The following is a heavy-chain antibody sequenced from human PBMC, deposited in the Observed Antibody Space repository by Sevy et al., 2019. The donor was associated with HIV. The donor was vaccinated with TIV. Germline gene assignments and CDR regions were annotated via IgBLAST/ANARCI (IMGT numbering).Heavy chain of an antibody. Sequence: GGSLRLSCAASGFTFSSYWMSWVRQAPGKGLEWVANIKQDGSEKYYVDSVKGRFTISRDNAKNSLYLQMNSLRAEDTAVYYCARDKRDIVVVPASPRGYYYYYMDVWGKGTTVTVSS. CDR2: IKQDGSEK. J-gene: IGHJ6*03. CDR1: GFTFSSYW. V-gene: IGHV3-7*01. D-gene: IGHD2-2*01. CDR3: ARDKRDIVVVPASPRGYYYYYMDV.